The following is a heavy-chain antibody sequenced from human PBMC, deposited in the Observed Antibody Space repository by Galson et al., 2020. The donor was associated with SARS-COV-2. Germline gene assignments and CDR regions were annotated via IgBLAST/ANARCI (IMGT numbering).Heavy chain of an antibody. CDR3: ARHPGYCRSTSCSSAGFDP. CDR2: IYPSDSDT. Sequence: GESLKISCKTSGYRFTAYWIAWVRQMPGKGLEWMGVIYPSDSDTIYSPSFQGQVTISADSSISTAYLQWSSLKASDSAIYYCARHPGYCRSTSCSSAGFDPWGQGTLVTVSS. J-gene: IGHJ5*02. CDR1: GYRFTAYW. D-gene: IGHD2-2*01. V-gene: IGHV5-51*01.